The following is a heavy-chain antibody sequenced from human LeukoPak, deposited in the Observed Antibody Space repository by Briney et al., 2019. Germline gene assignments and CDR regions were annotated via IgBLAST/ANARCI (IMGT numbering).Heavy chain of an antibody. CDR3: ARDRRRGDSSGYYYTQSYY. J-gene: IGHJ4*02. CDR2: ISAYNGNT. D-gene: IGHD3-22*01. Sequence: ASVKVSCKASGYTFTSYGISWVRQAPGQGLEWMGWISAYNGNTNYAQKLQGRVTMTTDTSTSTAYMELRSLRSDDTAVYYCARDRRRGDSSGYYYTQSYYWGQGTLVTVSS. CDR1: GYTFTSYG. V-gene: IGHV1-18*01.